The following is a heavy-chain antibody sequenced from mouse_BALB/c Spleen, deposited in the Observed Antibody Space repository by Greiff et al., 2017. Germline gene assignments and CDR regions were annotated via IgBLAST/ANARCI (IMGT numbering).Heavy chain of an antibody. Sequence: EVQRVESGGGLVKPGGSLKLSCAASGFTFSDYYMYWVRQTPEKRLEWVATISDGGSYTYYPDSVKGRFTISRDNARNILYLQMSSLRSEDTAMYYCARGGGTTVVTGAMDYWGQGTSVTVSS. CDR2: ISDGGSYT. CDR1: GFTFSDYY. J-gene: IGHJ4*01. CDR3: ARGGGTTVVTGAMDY. D-gene: IGHD1-1*01. V-gene: IGHV5-4*02.